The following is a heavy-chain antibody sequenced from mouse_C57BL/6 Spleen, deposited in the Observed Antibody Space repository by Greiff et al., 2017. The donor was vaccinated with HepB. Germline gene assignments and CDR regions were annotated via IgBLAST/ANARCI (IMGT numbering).Heavy chain of an antibody. CDR1: GFTFSSYA. V-gene: IGHV5-4*01. CDR2: ISDGGSYT. J-gene: IGHJ2*01. D-gene: IGHD2-10*01. CDR3: AREGSFYGNYNY. Sequence: EVQLVESGGGLVKPGGSLKLSCAASGFTFSSYAMSWVRQTPEKRLEWVATISDGGSYTYYPDNVKGRFTISRDNAKNNLYLQMSHLKSEDTAMYYCAREGSFYGNYNYWGQGTTLTVSS.